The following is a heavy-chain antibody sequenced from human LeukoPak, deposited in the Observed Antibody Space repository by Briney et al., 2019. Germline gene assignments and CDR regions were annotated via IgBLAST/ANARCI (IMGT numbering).Heavy chain of an antibody. V-gene: IGHV3-30*02. J-gene: IGHJ4*02. CDR1: GFTFSSFD. Sequence: GGSLRLSCAASGFTFSSFDMHWVRQAPGKGLEWVAFIRSDGNTEYYTDSVKGRFTISRDNAKNSLYLQMNSLRAEDTAVYYCARGEWLLLDYWGQGTLVTVSS. CDR3: ARGEWLLLDY. D-gene: IGHD3-3*01. CDR2: IRSDGNTE.